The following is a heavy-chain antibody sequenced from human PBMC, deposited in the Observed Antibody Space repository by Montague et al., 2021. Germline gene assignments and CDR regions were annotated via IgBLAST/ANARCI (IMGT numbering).Heavy chain of an antibody. V-gene: IGHV3-74*01. D-gene: IGHD6-13*01. Sequence: SLRLSCAASGFSFSSYCMHWVRQAPGKGLLWVSRITLNGSSTSYADSVKGRFTTSRDNAKATLYLQMNSLRVEDTAVYYCARNVATAAPGAFDYWGQGTMVTVSS. CDR2: ITLNGSST. J-gene: IGHJ3*01. CDR1: GFSFSSYC. CDR3: ARNVATAAPGAFDY.